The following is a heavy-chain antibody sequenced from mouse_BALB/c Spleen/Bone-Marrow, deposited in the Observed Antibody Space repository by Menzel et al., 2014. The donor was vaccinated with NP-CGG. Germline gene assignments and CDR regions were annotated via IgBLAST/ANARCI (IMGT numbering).Heavy chain of an antibody. CDR2: INPSTDYT. CDR3: ARRKFGNHGFAY. V-gene: IGHV1-7*01. CDR1: GYTFTSYW. Sequence: QVQLQQPGAELAKPGASVKMSCKASGYTFTSYWMRWVKQRPGQGLEWIGYINPSTDYTECNQKFKDKATLTADKSSSTAYMQLSSLTSEDSAVYYCARRKFGNHGFAYWGQGTLVTVSA. D-gene: IGHD2-10*02. J-gene: IGHJ3*01.